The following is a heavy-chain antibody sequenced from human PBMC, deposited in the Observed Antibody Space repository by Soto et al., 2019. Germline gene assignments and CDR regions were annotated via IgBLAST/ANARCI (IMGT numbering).Heavy chain of an antibody. CDR3: ARDPMVRGVPVDY. CDR1: GYTFTSYG. V-gene: IGHV1-18*04. D-gene: IGHD3-10*01. J-gene: IGHJ4*02. Sequence: QVQLVQSGAEVKKPGASVKVSCKASGYTFTSYGISWVRQAPGQGLEWMGWISAYNGNTNYAQKLQGRVTMTTDTPTSTAYIEMRSLRSDDTALYYCARDPMVRGVPVDYWGQGTLVTVSS. CDR2: ISAYNGNT.